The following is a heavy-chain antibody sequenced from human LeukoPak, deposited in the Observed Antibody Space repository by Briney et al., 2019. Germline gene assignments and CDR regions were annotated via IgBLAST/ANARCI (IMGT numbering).Heavy chain of an antibody. CDR3: AKTGDRSITIFGVAPDYYMDV. CDR1: GFTFSSYA. J-gene: IGHJ6*03. V-gene: IGHV3-23*01. Sequence: PGGSLRLSCAASGFTFSSYAMSWVRQAPGKGLEWVSAISGSGGSTYYADSVKGRFTISRDNSKNTLYLQMNSLRAEDTAVYYCAKTGDRSITIFGVAPDYYMDVWGKGTTVTVSS. CDR2: ISGSGGST. D-gene: IGHD3-3*01.